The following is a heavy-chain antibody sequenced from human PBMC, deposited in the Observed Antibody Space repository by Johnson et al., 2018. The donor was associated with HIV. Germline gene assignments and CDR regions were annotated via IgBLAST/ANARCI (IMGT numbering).Heavy chain of an antibody. CDR2: ISGSGGST. CDR1: GFTFSSYA. D-gene: IGHD6-19*01. J-gene: IGHJ3*02. CDR3: ARTPMEQWLAHDI. V-gene: IGHV3-23*04. Sequence: VQLVESGGGVVQPGRSLRLSCAASGFTFSSYAMSWVRQAPGKGLEWVSAISGSGGSTYYADSVQGRFTISRDNSTNPLYLQMNSLRAEDTAVYYCARTPMEQWLAHDIWGQGTMVTVSS.